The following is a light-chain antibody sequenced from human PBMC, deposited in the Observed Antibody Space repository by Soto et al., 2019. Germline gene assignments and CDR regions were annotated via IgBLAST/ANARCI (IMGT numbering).Light chain of an antibody. V-gene: IGLV2-8*01. J-gene: IGLJ1*01. CDR2: EVN. CDR3: SAYAGSSNV. Sequence: QSALTQPPTASGSPGQSVASACTGTSSDVGGYNYVSWYQQHPGKAPKLMIYEVNQRPSGVPDRFSGSKSGNTASLTVSRLQAEDEDYYYCSAYAGSSNVFGTGTKLTVL. CDR1: SSDVGGYNY.